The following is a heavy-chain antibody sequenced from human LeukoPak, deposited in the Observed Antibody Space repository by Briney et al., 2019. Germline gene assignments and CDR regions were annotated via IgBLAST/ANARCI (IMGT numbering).Heavy chain of an antibody. D-gene: IGHD3-3*01. V-gene: IGHV3-48*03. CDR3: ARNPPPHMVIFGVGNHYYYMDV. Sequence: GGSLRLSCATSGFAFSTYDINWVRQAPGKGLEWLSYISTTGVIHYADSVKGRFTISRDNAKNSLYLQLNSLRAEDTAVHYCARNPPPHMVIFGVGNHYYYMDVWGKGTTVTVSS. CDR1: GFAFSTYD. J-gene: IGHJ6*03. CDR2: ISTTGVI.